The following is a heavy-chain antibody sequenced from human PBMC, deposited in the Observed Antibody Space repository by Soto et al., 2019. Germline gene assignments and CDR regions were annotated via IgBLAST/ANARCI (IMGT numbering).Heavy chain of an antibody. CDR3: ASQPRDTNSYGFASYYHCRDG. CDR2: IIPIFGTA. D-gene: IGHD5-18*01. V-gene: IGHV1-69*13. J-gene: IGHJ6*01. CDR1: GGTFSSYA. Sequence: AVKVCCKASGGTFSSYAIGWVRQAPGQGLEWMGGIIPIFGTANYAQKFQGRVTITADESTSTAYMELSSLRSEDTAVYYCASQPRDTNSYGFASYYHCRDGWG.